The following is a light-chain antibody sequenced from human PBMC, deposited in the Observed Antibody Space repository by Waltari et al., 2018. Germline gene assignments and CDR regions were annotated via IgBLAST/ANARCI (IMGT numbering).Light chain of an antibody. Sequence: DIQMTQSPSSLSASVGDRVTITGRASQSISSYLNWYQQKPGKAPKLLIYAASSLQSGVPSRFSGSGSETDSTLIISSLQPEDFATYYCQQSYSTPGTFGGGTKGEIK. CDR1: QSISSY. CDR2: AAS. CDR3: QQSYSTPGT. J-gene: IGKJ4*01. V-gene: IGKV1-39*01.